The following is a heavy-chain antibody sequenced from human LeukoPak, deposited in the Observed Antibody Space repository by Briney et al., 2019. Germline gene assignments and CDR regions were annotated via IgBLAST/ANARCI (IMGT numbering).Heavy chain of an antibody. D-gene: IGHD1-26*01. Sequence: GGSLRLSCAASGFTFSSYWMHWVRQVPGKGLLWVSRISTDVSSTNYADSVKGRFTISRDNAKNTLYLQMNSLRAEDTAVYYCARESSVGAHKAFDYWGQGTLVTVSS. CDR2: ISTDVSST. CDR1: GFTFSSYW. J-gene: IGHJ4*02. V-gene: IGHV3-74*01. CDR3: ARESSVGAHKAFDY.